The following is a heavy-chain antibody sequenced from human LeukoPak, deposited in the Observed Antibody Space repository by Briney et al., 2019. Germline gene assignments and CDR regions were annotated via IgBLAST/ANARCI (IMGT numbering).Heavy chain of an antibody. Sequence: ASVKVSCKASGYTFTSYYFHWVRQAPGQGLEWVGIINPSGGTIRYAQNFEGRVTMTRDTSTSTVYMELSSLRSEDTAVYYCARRPAAAGGVGLDYWGQGTLVTVSS. CDR1: GYTFTSYY. D-gene: IGHD6-13*01. J-gene: IGHJ4*02. CDR3: ARRPAAAGGVGLDY. CDR2: INPSGGTI. V-gene: IGHV1-46*01.